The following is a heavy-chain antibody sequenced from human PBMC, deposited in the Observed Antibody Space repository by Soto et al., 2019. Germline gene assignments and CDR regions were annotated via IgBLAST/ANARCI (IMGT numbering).Heavy chain of an antibody. J-gene: IGHJ4*02. D-gene: IGHD5-12*01. CDR3: ARDPERGYSVYTDY. CDR1: GGSISSGGYY. V-gene: IGHV4-31*03. CDR2: IYYSGST. Sequence: QVQLQESGPGLVKPSQTLSLTCTVSGGSISSGGYYWSWIRQHPGKGLEWIGYIYYSGSTYYNPSLKSRVTIAVDTSKNQFSLKLSSVTAADTAVYYCARDPERGYSVYTDYWGQGTLVTVSS.